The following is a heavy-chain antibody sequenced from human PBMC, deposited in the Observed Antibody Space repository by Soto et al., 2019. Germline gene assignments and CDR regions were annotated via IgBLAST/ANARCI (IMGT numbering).Heavy chain of an antibody. CDR1: GGSFSGYY. Sequence: SETLSLTCAVYGGSFSGYYWSWIRQPPGKGLEWIGEINHSGSTNYSPSLKSRVTISVDTSKNQFSLQLSSVTAADTAVYYCARAPMIRGVIITTNWFDPWGQGTLVTVS. CDR3: ARAPMIRGVIITTNWFDP. V-gene: IGHV4-34*01. D-gene: IGHD3-10*01. J-gene: IGHJ5*02. CDR2: INHSGST.